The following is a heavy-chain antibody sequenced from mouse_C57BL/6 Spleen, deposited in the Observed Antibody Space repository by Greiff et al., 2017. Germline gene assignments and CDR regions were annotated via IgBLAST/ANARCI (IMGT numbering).Heavy chain of an antibody. CDR3: ARLDDGYPFAY. Sequence: QVQLKQSGAELARPGASVKLSCKASGYTFTSYGISWVKQRTGQGLEWIGEIYPRSGNTYYNEKFKGKATLTADKSSSTAYLELRSLTSEDSAVYFCARLDDGYPFAYWGQGTLVTVSA. D-gene: IGHD2-3*01. V-gene: IGHV1-81*01. J-gene: IGHJ3*01. CDR2: IYPRSGNT. CDR1: GYTFTSYG.